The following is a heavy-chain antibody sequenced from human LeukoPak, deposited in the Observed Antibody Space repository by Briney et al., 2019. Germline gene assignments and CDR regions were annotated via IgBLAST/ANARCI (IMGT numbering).Heavy chain of an antibody. V-gene: IGHV1-2*02. CDR1: GYTFTSYY. CDR3: ARDPSQYYYGSGSYQHYYMDV. Sequence: ASVKVSCKASGYTFTSYYMHWVRQAPGQGLEWMGWINPNSGGTNYAQKFQGRVTMTRDTSISTAYMELSRLRSDDTAVYYCARDPSQYYYGSGSYQHYYMDVWGKGTTVTVSS. D-gene: IGHD3-10*01. J-gene: IGHJ6*03. CDR2: INPNSGGT.